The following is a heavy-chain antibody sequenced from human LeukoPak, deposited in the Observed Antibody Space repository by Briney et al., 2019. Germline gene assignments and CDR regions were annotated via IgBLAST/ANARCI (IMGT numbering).Heavy chain of an antibody. J-gene: IGHJ3*02. CDR2: IYSGGSS. Sequence: PGGSQRLSCAASGFTVTTNYMSWVRQAPGKGLEWVSVIYSGGSSYYADSVQGRFTISRDNSKNTRYLQMHSLRAEDTAVYYCARHSTMASGPFDIWGQGTMVTVSS. V-gene: IGHV3-53*01. CDR3: ARHSTMASGPFDI. D-gene: IGHD5-24*01. CDR1: GFTVTTNY.